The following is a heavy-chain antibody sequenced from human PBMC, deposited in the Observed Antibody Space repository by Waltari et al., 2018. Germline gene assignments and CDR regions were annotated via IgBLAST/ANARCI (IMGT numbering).Heavy chain of an antibody. CDR1: GDSVSSSYW. J-gene: IGHJ4*02. CDR2: VQGSGSA. Sequence: QLQESGPGLMKPSGTLSLSCAVSGDSVSSSYWWSWVRQSPQTGLEWIGQVQGSGSANYNPSCASRVTVSLDTSNNQFSLEVTSATAADTAVYFCARDRGRGLYLDTWGPGTLVTVSP. V-gene: IGHV4-4*02. D-gene: IGHD2-15*01. CDR3: ARDRGRGLYLDT.